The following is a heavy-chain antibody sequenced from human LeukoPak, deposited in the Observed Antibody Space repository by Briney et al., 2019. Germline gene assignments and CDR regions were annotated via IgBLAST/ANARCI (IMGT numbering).Heavy chain of an antibody. CDR2: ISGSGGNT. J-gene: IGHJ4*02. D-gene: IGHD6-13*01. CDR1: GFGFSSYV. CDR3: AKGAAAGTPNY. Sequence: GGSLRLSCAASGFGFSSYVMSWVRQAPGKGLEWVSGISGSGGNTYYADSVKGRFTVSRDNSKNTLYLQMSSLRAEDTAVYYCAKGAAAGTPNYWGQGTLVTVSS. V-gene: IGHV3-23*01.